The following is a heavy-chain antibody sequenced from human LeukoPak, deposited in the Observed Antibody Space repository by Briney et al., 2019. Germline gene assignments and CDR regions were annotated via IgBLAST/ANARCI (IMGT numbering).Heavy chain of an antibody. CDR3: ARDKQLDWAHYHYCYMDV. V-gene: IGHV1-2*02. CDR1: GYTFTDYY. Sequence: GASVKVSCKSCGYTFTDYYLHGVRQAPGQGLQGMGWINPNSGGTKYAQKFQGRVTMTRDTSISTVYMELSRLRSDDTAVYYCARDKQLDWAHYHYCYMDVWGKGTTVTVSS. CDR2: INPNSGGT. J-gene: IGHJ6*03. D-gene: IGHD1-1*01.